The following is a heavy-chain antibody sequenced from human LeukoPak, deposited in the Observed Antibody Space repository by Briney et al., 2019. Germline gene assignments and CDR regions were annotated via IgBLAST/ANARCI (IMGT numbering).Heavy chain of an antibody. J-gene: IGHJ4*02. Sequence: GASVKVSCKASGYTFTGYYMHWVRQAPGQGLEWMGWINPNSGGTNYAQKFQGGVTMTRDTSISTAYMELSRLRSDDTAVYYCARDRSPMGSSSPFDYWGQGTLVTVSS. CDR1: GYTFTGYY. CDR2: INPNSGGT. V-gene: IGHV1-2*02. CDR3: ARDRSPMGSSSPFDY. D-gene: IGHD6-6*01.